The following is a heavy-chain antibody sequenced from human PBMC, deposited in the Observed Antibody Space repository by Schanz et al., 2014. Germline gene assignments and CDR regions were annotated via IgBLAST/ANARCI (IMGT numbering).Heavy chain of an antibody. V-gene: IGHV3-30*18. CDR3: AKIERNED. CDR2: ISYDGSKK. D-gene: IGHD1-1*01. Sequence: VQLVESGGGVVQPGRSLRLSCAASGFMFSSYGMHWVRQAPGKGLEWVGVISYDGSKKSYADSVKGRFTISRDNSKSTLYLQMNSLRGEDTAVYFCAKIERNEDWGQGTLVTVSS. J-gene: IGHJ4*02. CDR1: GFMFSSYG.